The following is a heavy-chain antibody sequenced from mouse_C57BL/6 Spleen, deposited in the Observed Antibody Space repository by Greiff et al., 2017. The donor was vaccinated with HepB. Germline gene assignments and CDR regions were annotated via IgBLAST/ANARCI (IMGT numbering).Heavy chain of an antibody. CDR3: ARVATVVATGYFDV. V-gene: IGHV1-43*01. Sequence: EVKLQQSGPELVKPGASVKISCKASGYSFTGYYMHWVKQSSEKSLEWIGEINPSTGGTSYNQKFKGKATLTVDKSSSTAYMQLKSLTSEDSAVYYCARVATVVATGYFDVWGTGTTVTVSS. J-gene: IGHJ1*03. CDR1: GYSFTGYY. CDR2: INPSTGGT. D-gene: IGHD1-1*01.